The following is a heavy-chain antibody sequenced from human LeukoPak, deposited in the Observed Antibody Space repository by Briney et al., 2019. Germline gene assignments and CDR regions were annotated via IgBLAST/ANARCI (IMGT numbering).Heavy chain of an antibody. D-gene: IGHD3-22*01. J-gene: IGHJ4*02. CDR3: AKEKKYYYDGSGYPGYDY. Sequence: GGSLRLSCAASGFTFSIYWMSWVRQAPGKGLEWVAFIRYDGSNKYYADSVKGRFTISRDNSKNTLYLQMNSLRVEDTAVYYCAKEKKYYYDGSGYPGYDYWGQGTLVTVSS. CDR2: IRYDGSNK. CDR1: GFTFSIYW. V-gene: IGHV3-30*02.